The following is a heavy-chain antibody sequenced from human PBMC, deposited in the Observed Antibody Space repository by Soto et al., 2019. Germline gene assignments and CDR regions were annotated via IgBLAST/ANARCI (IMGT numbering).Heavy chain of an antibody. CDR2: IYWDDDK. J-gene: IGHJ4*02. CDR1: GFSLSTSGVA. Sequence: QITLKESGPPLVKPTQTLTLTCTFSGFSLSTSGVAVGWIRQPPGKALECLALIYWDDDKRYSPPLKSRHTITKDTSKNPMGLTMTNTDPVDTATYYCAHSRIAVARYFDYWGQGTLVTVSS. V-gene: IGHV2-5*02. CDR3: AHSRIAVARYFDY. D-gene: IGHD6-19*01.